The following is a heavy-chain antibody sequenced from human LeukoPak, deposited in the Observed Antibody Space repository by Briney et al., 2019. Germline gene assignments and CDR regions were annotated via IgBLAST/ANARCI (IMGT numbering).Heavy chain of an antibody. CDR2: IYPGDSDT. J-gene: IGHJ4*02. Sequence: GEPLKISGKGSGYTFTSYLIGWVRQMPGKGLEWMGIIYPGDSDTRYSPSFQGQVAISADKSISTAYLQWSSLKASDTAMYYCASRRGYCSGASCSYYFDYWGQGTLVTVSS. D-gene: IGHD2-15*01. CDR1: GYTFTSYL. CDR3: ASRRGYCSGASCSYYFDY. V-gene: IGHV5-51*01.